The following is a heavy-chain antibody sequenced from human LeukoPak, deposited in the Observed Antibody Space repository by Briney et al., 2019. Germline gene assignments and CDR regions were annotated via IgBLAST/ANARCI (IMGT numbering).Heavy chain of an antibody. J-gene: IGHJ4*02. Sequence: GGSLRLSCAASGFTFSSSRMLWVRQTRGKGLVWVSNINTDGSSTNYADSVKGRFAISRDNAKNTLYLQMDSLRVEDTAIYYCVRSWGEDYWGQGTLVTVSS. V-gene: IGHV3-74*01. CDR3: VRSWGEDY. CDR1: GFTFSSSR. CDR2: INTDGSST. D-gene: IGHD3-16*01.